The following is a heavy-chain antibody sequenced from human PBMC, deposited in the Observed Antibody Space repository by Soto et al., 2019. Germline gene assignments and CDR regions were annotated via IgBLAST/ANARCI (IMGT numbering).Heavy chain of an antibody. Sequence: GGSLRLSCAASGFTFSSYAMHWVRQAPGKGLEWVAVISYDGSNKYYADSVKGRFTISRDNSKNTLYLQMNSLRAEDTAVYYCARAGIQLWLLEGSWGQGTLVTVSS. CDR3: ARAGIQLWLLEGS. D-gene: IGHD5-18*01. V-gene: IGHV3-30-3*01. CDR1: GFTFSSYA. CDR2: ISYDGSNK. J-gene: IGHJ5*02.